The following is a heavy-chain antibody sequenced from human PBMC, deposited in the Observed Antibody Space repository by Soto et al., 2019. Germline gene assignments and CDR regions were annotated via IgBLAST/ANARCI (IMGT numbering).Heavy chain of an antibody. CDR3: VRYDRINMKPYSPEGFHL. J-gene: IGHJ3*01. CDR2: VYYGGAIFYSGNI. V-gene: IGHV4-39*01. Sequence: SETLSLTCTVSGDSISSSNSHWGWTRQPPGKGLEYIGSVYYGGAIFYSGNIYYNPSLKSRVTISVDTSKNQFSLRLSSVTAADTGVYYCVRYDRINMKPYSPEGFHLWGQGTMVTVSS. D-gene: IGHD3-3*02. CDR1: GDSISSSNSH.